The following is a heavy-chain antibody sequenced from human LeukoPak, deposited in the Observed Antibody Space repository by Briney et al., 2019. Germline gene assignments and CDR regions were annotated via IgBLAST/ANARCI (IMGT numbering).Heavy chain of an antibody. CDR1: GGSISSGSYY. CDR3: ARRPGIAAAGTLGGAFDI. Sequence: PSQTLSLTCTVSGGSISSGSYYWSWIRQPAGKGLEWIGRIYTSGSTNYNPSLKSRVTISVDTSKNQFSLKLSSVTAADTAVYYCARRPGIAAAGTLGGAFDIWGQGTMVTVSS. CDR2: IYTSGST. J-gene: IGHJ3*02. D-gene: IGHD6-13*01. V-gene: IGHV4-61*02.